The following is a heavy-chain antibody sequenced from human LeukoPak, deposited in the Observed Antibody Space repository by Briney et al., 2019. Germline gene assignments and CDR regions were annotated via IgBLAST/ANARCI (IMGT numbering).Heavy chain of an antibody. J-gene: IGHJ4*02. CDR1: GGSISSRNW. D-gene: IGHD6-19*01. Sequence: SGTLSLTCAVSGGSISSRNWWSWVRQPPGKGLEWIGEIHYSGSTNYNPSLKSRVTISLDKSKNQFSLKLSSVTAADTAVYYCARAYSSGWKGNDYWGQGTLVTVSS. CDR3: ARAYSSGWKGNDY. CDR2: IHYSGST. V-gene: IGHV4-4*02.